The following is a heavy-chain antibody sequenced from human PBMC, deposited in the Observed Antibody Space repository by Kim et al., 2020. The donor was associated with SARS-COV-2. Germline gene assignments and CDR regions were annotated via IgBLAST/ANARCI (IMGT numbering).Heavy chain of an antibody. CDR2: ISYDGSNK. V-gene: IGHV3-30*18. Sequence: GGSLRLSCAASGFTFSSYGMHWVRQAPGKGLEWVAVISYDGSNKYYADSVKGRFTISRDNSKNTLYLQMNSLRAEDTAVYYCAKRSDFWSGPFDPWGQGTLVTVSS. CDR3: AKRSDFWSGPFDP. J-gene: IGHJ5*02. D-gene: IGHD3-3*01. CDR1: GFTFSSYG.